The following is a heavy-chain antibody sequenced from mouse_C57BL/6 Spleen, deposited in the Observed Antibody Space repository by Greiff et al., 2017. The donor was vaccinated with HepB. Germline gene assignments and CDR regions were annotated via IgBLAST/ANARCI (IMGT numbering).Heavy chain of an antibody. CDR3: GREGRGFAG. CDR2: INPNNGGT. Sequence: EVQLQQSGPELVKPGASVKISCKASGYTFTDYYMNWVKQSHGKGLEWIGDINPNNGGTSYNQKFKGKATLTVDKSSSTAYMGRRSRTSEDSAVYYCGREGRGFAGWGHGTLVTVSA. CDR1: GYTFTDYY. V-gene: IGHV1-26*01. J-gene: IGHJ3*01.